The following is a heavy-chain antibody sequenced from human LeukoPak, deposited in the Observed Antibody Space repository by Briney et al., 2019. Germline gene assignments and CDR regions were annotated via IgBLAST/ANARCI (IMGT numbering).Heavy chain of an antibody. J-gene: IGHJ6*02. CDR3: AIGEIWDVDTAMVTGYYYYGMDV. CDR2: IIPILCIA. D-gene: IGHD5-18*01. V-gene: IGHV1-69*04. Sequence: SVKVSCKASGSTFSSYAISWVRQAPGQGLEWMGRIIPILCIANYAQKFQGRVTITADKSTSTAYMELSSLRSEDTAVYYCAIGEIWDVDTAMVTGYYYYGMDVWGQGTTVTVSS. CDR1: GSTFSSYA.